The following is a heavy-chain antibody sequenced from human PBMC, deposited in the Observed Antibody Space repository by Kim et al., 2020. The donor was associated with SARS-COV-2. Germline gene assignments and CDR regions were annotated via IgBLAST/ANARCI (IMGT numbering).Heavy chain of an antibody. D-gene: IGHD6-25*01. V-gene: IGHV3-23*01. CDR3: AKASVWQRPGLHPYYFDY. CDR2: ISGSGGST. CDR1: GFTFSSYA. Sequence: GGSLRLSCAASGFTFSSYAMSWVRQAPGKGLEWVSAISGSGGSTYYADSVKGRFTISRDNSKNTLYLQMNSLRAEDTAVYYCAKASVWQRPGLHPYYFDYWGQGTLVTVSS. J-gene: IGHJ4*02.